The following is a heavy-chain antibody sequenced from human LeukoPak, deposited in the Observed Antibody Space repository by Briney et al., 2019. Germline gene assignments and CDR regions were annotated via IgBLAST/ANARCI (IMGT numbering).Heavy chain of an antibody. CDR2: INHSGST. J-gene: IGHJ4*02. D-gene: IGHD6-6*01. CDR3: ARPSSP. CDR1: GGSFSGYY. V-gene: IGHV4-34*01. Sequence: SETLSLTCAVYGGSFSGYYWSWIRQPPGKGLEWIGEINHSGSTNYNLSLKSRVTISVDTSKNQFSLKLSSVTAADTAVYYCARPSSPWGQGTLVTVSS.